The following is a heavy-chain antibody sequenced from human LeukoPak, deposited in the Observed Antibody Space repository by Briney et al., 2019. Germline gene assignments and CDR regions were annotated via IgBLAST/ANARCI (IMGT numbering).Heavy chain of an antibody. CDR3: AKERGYSYGIFDY. CDR2: ISGSGGST. V-gene: IGHV3-23*01. CDR1: GFTFSSYA. D-gene: IGHD5-18*01. Sequence: GGSLRLPCAAFGFTFSSYAMSWVRQAPGKGLEWVSAISGSGGSTYYADSVKGRFTISRDNSKNTLYLQMNSLRAEDTAVYYCAKERGYSYGIFDYWGQGTLVTVSS. J-gene: IGHJ4*02.